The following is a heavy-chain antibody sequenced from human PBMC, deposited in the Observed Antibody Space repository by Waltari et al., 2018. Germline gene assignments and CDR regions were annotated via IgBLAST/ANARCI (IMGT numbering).Heavy chain of an antibody. V-gene: IGHV1-8*03. D-gene: IGHD6-19*01. CDR1: GYTFTSYD. CDR3: ASGVAVAGHYYYGMDV. J-gene: IGHJ6*02. Sequence: QVQLVQSGAEVKKPGASVKVSCKASGYTFTSYDINWVRQAPGQGLEWMGWMNPNSGNTGYAQKFQGRVTITRNTSISTAYMELSSLRSEDTAVYYCASGVAVAGHYYYGMDVWGQGTTVTVSS. CDR2: MNPNSGNT.